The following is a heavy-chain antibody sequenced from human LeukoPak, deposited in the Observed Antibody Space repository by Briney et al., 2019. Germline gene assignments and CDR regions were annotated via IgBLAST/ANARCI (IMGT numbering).Heavy chain of an antibody. D-gene: IGHD2-2*01. V-gene: IGHV1-69*13. CDR3: AIPSGFTNDAFDI. CDR2: IIPIFGTA. CDR1: GGTFSSYA. J-gene: IGHJ3*02. Sequence: SVKVSCKASGGTFSSYAISWMRQAPGQGLEWMGGIIPIFGTANYAQKFQGRVTITADESTSTAYMELSSLRSEDTAVYYCAIPSGFTNDAFDIWGQGTMVTVSS.